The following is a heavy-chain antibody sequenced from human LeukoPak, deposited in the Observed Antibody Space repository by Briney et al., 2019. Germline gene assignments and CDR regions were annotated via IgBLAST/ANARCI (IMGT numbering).Heavy chain of an antibody. CDR3: ATDLMGGGYSGYDLIDY. CDR1: RYTLLELS. V-gene: IGHV1-24*01. Sequence: ASVKVSCKVSRYTLLELSIHWVRQAPRKALENLRNFVPEDGEAIYAQKFQGRVTMAEDTTTDTAYMELSRLRSEDTAVYYCATDLMGGGYSGYDLIDYWGQGTLVNVSS. D-gene: IGHD5-12*01. J-gene: IGHJ4*02. CDR2: FVPEDGEA.